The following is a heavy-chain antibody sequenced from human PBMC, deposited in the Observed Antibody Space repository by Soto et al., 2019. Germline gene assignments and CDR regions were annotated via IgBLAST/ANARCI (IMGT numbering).Heavy chain of an antibody. D-gene: IGHD6-19*01. CDR1: GFTFSSYA. Sequence: EVQLVESGGGLVQPGGSLRLSCAASGFTFSSYAMHWVRQAPGKGLEYVSAISSNGGSTYYANSVKGSFTISRDNSTNTLYLQMGSLRADDRAVYYCARVAVSGTWFDYWGQGTLVTVSS. CDR2: ISSNGGST. J-gene: IGHJ5*01. V-gene: IGHV3-64*01. CDR3: ARVAVSGTWFDY.